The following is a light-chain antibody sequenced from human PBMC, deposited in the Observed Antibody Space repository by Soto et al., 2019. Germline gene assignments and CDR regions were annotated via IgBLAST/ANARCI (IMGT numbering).Light chain of an antibody. J-gene: IGKJ5*01. CDR2: GAS. CDR3: QQFCISPPST. Sequence: SPGTLSLSPGERATLSCRASQSVSSIYFAWYQQKPGQAPRLLIYGASSRATGIPDRFSGSGSGTVFTLTISRLEPEDFAVYYCQQFCISPPSTFGQGTLLEIK. CDR1: QSVSSIY. V-gene: IGKV3-20*01.